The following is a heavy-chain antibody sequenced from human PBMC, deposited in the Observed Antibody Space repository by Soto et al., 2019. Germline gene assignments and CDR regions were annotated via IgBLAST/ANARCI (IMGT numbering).Heavy chain of an antibody. D-gene: IGHD5-12*01. Sequence: GGALRVSCAAPGFTFRDHAMHWVRQAPGKGREWLAIIWNDGSNKFYAGSVQGRFTISRDNSKNTVYLQTNTLSAEDTAVYYCARALFPDVDIYAMDVWGQGTTVAVS. CDR2: IWNDGSNK. CDR1: GFTFRDHA. V-gene: IGHV3-33*01. CDR3: ARALFPDVDIYAMDV. J-gene: IGHJ6*02.